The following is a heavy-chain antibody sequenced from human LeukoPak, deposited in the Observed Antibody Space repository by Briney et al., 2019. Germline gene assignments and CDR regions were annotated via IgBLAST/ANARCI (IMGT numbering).Heavy chain of an antibody. D-gene: IGHD3-22*01. CDR2: ISYDGTNK. CDR3: ATARDTRSGNYYYAMDV. CDR1: GFSFSDSA. V-gene: IGHV3-30-3*01. Sequence: TGGSLRLSCAASGFSFSDSALQWVRQAPGKALEWVTIISYDGTNKYYADSVKGRFTISRDNSKYTLNLQMNSLRTEDTAVYYCATARDTRSGNYYYAMDVWGQGTTVTVSS. J-gene: IGHJ6*02.